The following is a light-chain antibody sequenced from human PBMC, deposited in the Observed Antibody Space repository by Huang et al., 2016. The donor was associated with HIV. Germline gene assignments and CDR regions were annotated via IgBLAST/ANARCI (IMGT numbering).Light chain of an antibody. CDR1: QSVSSY. V-gene: IGKV3-11*01. CDR2: DAS. Sequence: EIVLTQSPATLSLSPGERATLSCRASQSVSSYLAWYQQQPGQAPRLLIYDASNRATGIPARFSGSGSGTDLTLTISSLEPEDFAVYYCQQRSNWPPSTFGQGTRLEIK. CDR3: QQRSNWPPST. J-gene: IGKJ5*01.